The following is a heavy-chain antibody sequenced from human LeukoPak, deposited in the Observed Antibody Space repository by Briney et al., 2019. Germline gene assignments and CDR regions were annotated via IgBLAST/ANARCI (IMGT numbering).Heavy chain of an antibody. D-gene: IGHD5-18*01. CDR3: AAGRPYSLLDY. V-gene: IGHV1-24*01. CDR1: GSSLTELS. Sequence: ASVKVSCTVSGSSLTELSLYWVRQAPGKGLEWMGGFDVIDAKTFYAQKFQGRVTITEDSSTDTAYMELSSLRSDGTAFYYCAAGRPYSLLDYWGQGTLLTVSS. CDR2: FDVIDAKT. J-gene: IGHJ4*02.